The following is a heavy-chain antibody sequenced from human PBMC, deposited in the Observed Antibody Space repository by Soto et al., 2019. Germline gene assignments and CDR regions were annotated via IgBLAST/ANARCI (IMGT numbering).Heavy chain of an antibody. CDR3: VRAAGDYSDRGGYYFPYCHYHGLED. V-gene: IGHV3-30*04. CDR1: GFTFSSYA. Sequence: PGGSLRLSCVASGFTFSSYAMHWVRQAPGKGLEWVALISFDGSNKHYADSVKGRFTISRDNSKKTLDLQMSSLKHEDTALYYFVRAAGDYSDRGGYYFPYCHYHGLEDWGQGTAVTVSS. CDR2: ISFDGSNK. J-gene: IGHJ6*02. D-gene: IGHD3-22*01.